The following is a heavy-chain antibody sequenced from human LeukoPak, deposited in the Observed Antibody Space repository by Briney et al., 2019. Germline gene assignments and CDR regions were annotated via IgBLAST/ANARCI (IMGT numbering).Heavy chain of an antibody. CDR3: ATARSAGVVRGVIRYFDY. Sequence: ASVKVSCKVSGYTLTELSIHWVRQAPGKGLEWMGGFDPEDGETIYAQKFQGRVTMTEDTSTDTAYMELSSLRSEDTAVYYCATARSAGVVRGVIRYFDYWGQGTLVTVSS. CDR1: GYTLTELS. D-gene: IGHD3-10*01. CDR2: FDPEDGET. J-gene: IGHJ4*02. V-gene: IGHV1-24*01.